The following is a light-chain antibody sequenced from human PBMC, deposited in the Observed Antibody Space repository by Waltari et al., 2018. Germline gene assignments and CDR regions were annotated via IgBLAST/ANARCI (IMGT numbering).Light chain of an antibody. Sequence: DIQMTQSPSTLSASVGDRVTITCRASQSISSWLAWYQQKPGKAPKLLIYKASSLESGVPSRFSGSGSGTEFTLTISSLQPDDFATYYCQHYVRLPVTFGQGTKVEIK. CDR1: QSISSW. V-gene: IGKV1-5*03. CDR2: KAS. CDR3: QHYVRLPVT. J-gene: IGKJ1*01.